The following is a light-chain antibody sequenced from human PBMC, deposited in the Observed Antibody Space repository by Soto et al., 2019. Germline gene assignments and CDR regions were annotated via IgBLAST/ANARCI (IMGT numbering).Light chain of an antibody. CDR3: QTWGSGIVV. CDR1: SGHSNYA. CDR2: LNRHGSH. V-gene: IGLV4-69*01. Sequence: QSVLTQSPSASASLGASVKLTCTLSSGHSNYAIAWHQKQSEKGPRYLMKLNRHGSHSKGDGIPDRVSGSSSGAERYLTISSLQSEEEADYYCQTWGSGIVVFGGGTKLTVL. J-gene: IGLJ2*01.